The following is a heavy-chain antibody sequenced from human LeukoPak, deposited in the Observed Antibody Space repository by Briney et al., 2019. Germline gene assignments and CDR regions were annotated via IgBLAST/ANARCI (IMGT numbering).Heavy chain of an antibody. D-gene: IGHD5-12*01. V-gene: IGHV3-64*01. J-gene: IGHJ3*02. CDR1: GFTFSSYA. CDR3: ARDTLSYSGYLHAFDI. Sequence: GGSLRLSCAASGFTFSSYAMHWVRQAPGKGLEYVSAISSNGGSTYYANSVKGRFTISRDNSKNTLYLQMGSLRAEDMAVYYCARDTLSYSGYLHAFDIWGQGTMVTVSS. CDR2: ISSNGGST.